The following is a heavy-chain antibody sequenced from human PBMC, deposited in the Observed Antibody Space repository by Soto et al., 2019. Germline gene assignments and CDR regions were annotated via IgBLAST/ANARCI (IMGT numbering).Heavy chain of an antibody. V-gene: IGHV1-69*01. J-gene: IGHJ4*02. CDR1: GGTFSSYA. CDR3: ARSGKRGWLPSSQFDY. CDR2: IIPIFGTA. Sequence: QVQLVQSGAEVKKPGSSVKVSCKASGGTFSSYAISWVRQAPGQGLEWMGGIIPIFGTANYAQKFQGRVTITADEYTSPPYMELSSLRSEDTAVYYCARSGKRGWLPSSQFDYWGQGTLVTVSS. D-gene: IGHD3-9*01.